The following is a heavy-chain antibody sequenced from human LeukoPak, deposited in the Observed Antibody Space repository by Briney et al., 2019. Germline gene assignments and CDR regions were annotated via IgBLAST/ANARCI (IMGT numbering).Heavy chain of an antibody. CDR2: GHHSESP. Sequence: SETLSLTCTVSIGSIGNDYWSWLRQSPGKGLEWIAYGHHSESPNYNPSLKSRVTISVDRSNNRFSLQLSSVTAADTAVYYCARENKGAVHDSTAAFHYWGQGTLVTVSS. V-gene: IGHV4-59*01. D-gene: IGHD1-26*01. CDR1: IGSIGNDY. CDR3: ARENKGAVHDSTAAFHY. J-gene: IGHJ4*02.